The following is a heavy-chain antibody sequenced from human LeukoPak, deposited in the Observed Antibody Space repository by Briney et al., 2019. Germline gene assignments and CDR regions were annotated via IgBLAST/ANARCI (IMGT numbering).Heavy chain of an antibody. CDR1: GFTFSGSA. CDR2: IRSKANSYAT. D-gene: IGHD2-2*02. J-gene: IGHJ4*02. Sequence: GGSLRHSCAASGFTFSGSASHWVRQASGKGLEWVGRIRSKANSYATAYAASVKGRFTISRDDSKNTAYLQMNSLKTEDTAVYYCTRQGLLDPPGDYWGQGTLVTVSS. CDR3: TRQGLLDPPGDY. V-gene: IGHV3-73*01.